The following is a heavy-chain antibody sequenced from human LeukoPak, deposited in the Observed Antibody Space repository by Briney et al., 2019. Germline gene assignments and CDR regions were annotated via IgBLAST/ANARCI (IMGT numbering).Heavy chain of an antibody. CDR1: GFTFDTYA. CDR3: ARAIAAAGTPHSWFDP. D-gene: IGHD6-13*01. CDR2: ISANGANT. V-gene: IGHV3-23*01. J-gene: IGHJ5*02. Sequence: GGSLRLSCAVSGFTFDTYAMSWVRQAPGKGLEWVSSISANGANTYYADSVKGRFTISRDNAKNSLYLQMNSLRAEDTAVYYCARAIAAAGTPHSWFDPWGQGTLVTVSS.